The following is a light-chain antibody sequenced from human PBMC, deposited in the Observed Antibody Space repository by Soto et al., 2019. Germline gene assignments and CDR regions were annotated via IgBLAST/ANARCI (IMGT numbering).Light chain of an antibody. CDR1: QSVSNNY. V-gene: IGKV3-20*01. CDR2: GES. J-gene: IGKJ3*01. CDR3: QQYGSSGT. Sequence: EIVLTQSPGNLALAPVEMDHLSNRPSQSVSNNYLAWYQQKPGKAPRLLIYGESNRATGITDRFSGSGSGTDFNLNIRRQEPEDFAVYYCQQYGSSGTFGPGNKLD.